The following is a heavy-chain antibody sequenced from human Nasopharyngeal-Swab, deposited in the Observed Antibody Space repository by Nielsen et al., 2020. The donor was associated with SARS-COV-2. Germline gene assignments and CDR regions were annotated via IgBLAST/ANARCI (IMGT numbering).Heavy chain of an antibody. CDR3: ARDPRPLAAAGYLVAFDV. V-gene: IGHV3-30*04. CDR1: GFPFSKNA. Sequence: LSCAASGFPFSKNAMNWVRQAPGRGLEWLALMSYDGYEKYYADSVKGRFTISRDNSKNTLYLQMNSLRAEDTAVYFCARDPRPLAAAGYLVAFDVWGQGTMVTVSS. J-gene: IGHJ3*01. D-gene: IGHD6-13*01. CDR2: MSYDGYEK.